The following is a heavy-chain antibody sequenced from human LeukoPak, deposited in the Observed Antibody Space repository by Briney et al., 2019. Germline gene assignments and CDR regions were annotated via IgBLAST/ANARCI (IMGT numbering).Heavy chain of an antibody. Sequence: ASVKVSCKASGYTFTGYYMHWVRQAPGQGLEWMGWINPNSGGTNYAQKFQGRVTMTRDTSISTAYMELSRLRSDDTAVYYCARVYSSGFLLYYWGQGTLVTVSP. V-gene: IGHV1-2*02. CDR1: GYTFTGYY. J-gene: IGHJ4*02. CDR2: INPNSGGT. D-gene: IGHD6-19*01. CDR3: ARVYSSGFLLYY.